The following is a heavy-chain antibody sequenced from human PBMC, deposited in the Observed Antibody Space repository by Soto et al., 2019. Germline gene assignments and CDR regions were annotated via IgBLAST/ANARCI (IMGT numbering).Heavy chain of an antibody. CDR1: GGTFSSYA. CDR3: ARAPVREQWAGFTPKGWFDP. Sequence: ASVKVSCKASGGTFSSYAISWVRQAPGQGLEWMGGIIPIFGTANYAQKFQGRVTITADESTSTAYMELSSLRSEDTAVYYCARAPVREQWAGFTPKGWFDPWGQGTLVTVSS. J-gene: IGHJ5*02. CDR2: IIPIFGTA. V-gene: IGHV1-69*13. D-gene: IGHD6-19*01.